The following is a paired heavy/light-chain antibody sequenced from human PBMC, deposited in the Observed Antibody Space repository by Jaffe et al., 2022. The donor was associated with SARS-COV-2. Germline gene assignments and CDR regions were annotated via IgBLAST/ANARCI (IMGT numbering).Heavy chain of an antibody. CDR2: ISWHNSRI. D-gene: IGHD6-13*01. J-gene: IGHJ6*03. CDR1: GFTFDDYA. V-gene: IGHV3-9*01. Sequence: EVQLVESGGGLVQPGRSLRLSCAASGFTFDDYAMHWVRQVPGKGLEWVSGISWHNSRIGYADSVKGRFTISRDNAKNSLYLQMNSLRAEDTALYNCAKGDSSSWLGAMDVWGKGTTVTVSS. CDR3: AKGDSSSWLGAMDV.
Light chain of an antibody. CDR3: HQSSSLPS. V-gene: IGKV6-21*01. Sequence: EIVLTQSPDFQSVTPKEKVTITCRASQSIGSSLHWYQQKPDQSPKLLIKYASQSFSGVPSRFSGSGSGTDFTLTISNLEAEDAATYYCHQSSSLPSFGQGTKLEIK. CDR1: QSIGSS. CDR2: YAS. J-gene: IGKJ2*01.